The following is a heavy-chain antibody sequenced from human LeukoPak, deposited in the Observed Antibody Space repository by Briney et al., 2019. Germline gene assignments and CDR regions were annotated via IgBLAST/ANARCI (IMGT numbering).Heavy chain of an antibody. CDR1: GFTFSGYD. J-gene: IGHJ4*02. CDR2: ISGSGGST. D-gene: IGHD2-2*01. Sequence: GGSLSLSCAASGFTFSGYDMSWIRQAPGRGLEWVSDISGSGGSTYYADSVKGRFTTSRDNSKNTLYLQMNSLRAEDTAVYYCAKDQGVPAGPIDYWGQGTLVTVSS. CDR3: AKDQGVPAGPIDY. V-gene: IGHV3-23*01.